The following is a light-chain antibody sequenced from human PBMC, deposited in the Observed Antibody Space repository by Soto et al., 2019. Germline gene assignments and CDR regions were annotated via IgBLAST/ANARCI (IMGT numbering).Light chain of an antibody. CDR1: GSDVGSHNL. J-gene: IGLJ3*02. CDR2: DVI. V-gene: IGLV2-23*02. CDR3: CSYAGSATWM. Sequence: QSVLTQPASVSGSPGQSITISCTGSGSDVGSHNLVSWYQQHPGKAPKLMIYDVIKRPSGISDRFSGSKSGNTASLTISGLQDEDEADYFCCSYAGSATWMFGGGTKVTVL.